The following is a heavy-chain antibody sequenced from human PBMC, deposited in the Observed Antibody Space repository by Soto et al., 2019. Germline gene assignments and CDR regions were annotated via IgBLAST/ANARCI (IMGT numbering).Heavy chain of an antibody. CDR3: AKDPSPYYDFWSGYLNGMDV. CDR1: GFTFSSFG. V-gene: IGHV3-30*18. CDR2: IPCDGSNK. Sequence: GGSLRLSCAASGFTFSSFGMHRVRQAPGKGLERVAVIPCDGSNKYYADSVKGRFTISRDNSKNTLYRQMNSLRAEDTAVYYCAKDPSPYYDFWSGYLNGMDVWGQGTTVTVSS. D-gene: IGHD3-3*01. J-gene: IGHJ6*02.